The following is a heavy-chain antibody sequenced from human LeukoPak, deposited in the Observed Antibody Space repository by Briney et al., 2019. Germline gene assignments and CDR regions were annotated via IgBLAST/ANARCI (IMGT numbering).Heavy chain of an antibody. D-gene: IGHD3-10*01. J-gene: IGHJ3*02. CDR1: GFTFSSYS. CDR3: ARITMVRGVDAFDI. CDR2: ISSSSSTI. Sequence: GGSLRLSCAASGFTFSSYSMNWVRQAPGKGLEWVSYISSSSSTIYYADPVKGRFTISRDNAKNSLYLQMNSLRAEDTAVYYCARITMVRGVDAFDIWGQGTMVTVSS. V-gene: IGHV3-48*04.